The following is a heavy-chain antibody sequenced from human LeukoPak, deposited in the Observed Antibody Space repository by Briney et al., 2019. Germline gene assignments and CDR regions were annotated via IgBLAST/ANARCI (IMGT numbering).Heavy chain of an antibody. Sequence: GASVKVSCKASGYTFTSYDIHWVRQAPGQRLEWMGWINAGNGNKKYSQNFQGRVTITRDTSASTVYMELSSLRSDDTGVYYCARVTGTYCDYWGQGTLVTVSS. CDR3: ARVTGTYCDY. D-gene: IGHD3-9*01. J-gene: IGHJ4*02. CDR2: INAGNGNK. V-gene: IGHV1-3*01. CDR1: GYTFTSYD.